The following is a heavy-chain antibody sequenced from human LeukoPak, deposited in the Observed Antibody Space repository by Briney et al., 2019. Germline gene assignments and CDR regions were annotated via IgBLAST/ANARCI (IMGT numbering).Heavy chain of an antibody. CDR1: GYIFTDYA. CDR2: MNGGNGNT. V-gene: IGHV1-3*01. CDR3: ARGRGTSGSNRDFYYYYYMDV. D-gene: IGHD2-15*01. J-gene: IGHJ6*03. Sequence: ASVKVSCKASGYIFTDYAIHWLRQAPGQRSEWMGWMNGGNGNTKYSQKFQGRITLIRDTSAATAYMELSSLRHDDLAMYYCARGRGTSGSNRDFYYYYYMDVWGKGTTVTVSS.